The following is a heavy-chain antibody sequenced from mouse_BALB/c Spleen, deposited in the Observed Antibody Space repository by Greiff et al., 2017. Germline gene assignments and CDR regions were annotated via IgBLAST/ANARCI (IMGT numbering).Heavy chain of an antibody. D-gene: IGHD2-14*01. CDR2: IWAGGST. Sequence: VKLQESGPGLVAPSQSLSITCTVSGFSLTSYGVHWVRQPPGKGLEWLGVIWAGGSTNYNSALMSRLSISKDNSKSQVFLKMNSLQTDDTAMYYCARDNNYRSPVDYWGQGTSVTVSS. CDR1: GFSLTSYG. CDR3: ARDNNYRSPVDY. V-gene: IGHV2-9*02. J-gene: IGHJ4*01.